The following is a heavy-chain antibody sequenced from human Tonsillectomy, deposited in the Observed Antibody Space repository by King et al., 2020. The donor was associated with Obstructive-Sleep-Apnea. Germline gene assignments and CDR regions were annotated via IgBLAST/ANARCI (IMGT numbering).Heavy chain of an antibody. V-gene: IGHV4-59*01. J-gene: IGHJ4*02. D-gene: IGHD6-6*01. CDR1: GGSISSYY. Sequence: VQLQESGPGLVKPSETLSLTCTVSGGSISSYYWSWIRQPPGKGLEWLGSISYSGSTSYNPSLRSPVTISVDTSKNQFSLKLSSVTAADTAVYYCARDSSIFYYFDHWGQGTLVTVSS. CDR3: ARDSSIFYYFDH. CDR2: ISYSGST.